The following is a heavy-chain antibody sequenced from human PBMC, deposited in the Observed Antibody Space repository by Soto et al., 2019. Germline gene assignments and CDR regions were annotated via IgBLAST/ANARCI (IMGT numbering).Heavy chain of an antibody. V-gene: IGHV1-69*08. CDR2: IIPILGIA. CDR1: GGTFSSYT. Sequence: QVQLVQSGAEVKKPGSSVKVSCKASGGTFSSYTISWVRQAPGQGLEWMGRIIPILGIANYAQKFQGRVTITADESTSTAYMELSSLRSEDTAVYYCARDRCTNGVCYGEYWFDPWGQGTLVTVSS. J-gene: IGHJ5*02. CDR3: ARDRCTNGVCYGEYWFDP. D-gene: IGHD2-8*01.